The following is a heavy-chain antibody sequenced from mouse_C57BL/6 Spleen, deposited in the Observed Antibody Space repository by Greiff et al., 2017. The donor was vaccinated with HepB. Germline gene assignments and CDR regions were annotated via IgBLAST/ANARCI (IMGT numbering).Heavy chain of an antibody. Sequence: EVQVVESGGDLVKPGGSLKLSCAASGFTFSSYGMSWVRQTPDKRLEWVATISSGGSYTYYPDSVKGRFTISRDNAKNTLYLQMSSLKSEDTAMYYCARQGGDGNNGYWGQGTTLTVSS. CDR1: GFTFSSYG. J-gene: IGHJ2*01. CDR3: ARQGGDGNNGY. CDR2: ISSGGSYT. V-gene: IGHV5-6*01. D-gene: IGHD2-1*01.